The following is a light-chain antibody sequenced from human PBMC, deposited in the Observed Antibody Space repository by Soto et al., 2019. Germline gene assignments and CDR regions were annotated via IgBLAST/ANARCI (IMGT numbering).Light chain of an antibody. Sequence: QAVVTQEPSLTVSPGGTVTLTCASSTGAVTTGYYPSWFQHKPGHAPRALIYNTNDNHSWTPARLSGSLLGDKAALTLSGVQPEDEAEYYCLLYYGGPWVFGGGTKLTVL. CDR3: LLYYGGPWV. CDR2: NTN. J-gene: IGLJ3*02. V-gene: IGLV7-43*01. CDR1: TGAVTTGYY.